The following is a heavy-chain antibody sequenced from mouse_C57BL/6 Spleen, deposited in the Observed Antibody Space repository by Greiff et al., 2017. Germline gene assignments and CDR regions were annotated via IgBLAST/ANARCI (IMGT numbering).Heavy chain of an antibody. CDR3: AREDYYGSGTWFAY. J-gene: IGHJ3*01. V-gene: IGHV5-16*01. D-gene: IGHD1-1*01. Sequence: EVQLVESEGGLVQPGSSMKLSCTASGFTFSDYYMAWVRQVPEKGLEWVANINYDGSSTYYLDSLKSRFIISRDNAKNILYLQMSSLKSEDTATYYCAREDYYGSGTWFAYWGQGTLVTVSA. CDR2: INYDGSST. CDR1: GFTFSDYY.